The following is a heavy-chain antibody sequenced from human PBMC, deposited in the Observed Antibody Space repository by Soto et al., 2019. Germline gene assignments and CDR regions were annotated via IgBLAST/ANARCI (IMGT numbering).Heavy chain of an antibody. J-gene: IGHJ4*02. V-gene: IGHV1-69*06. CDR1: GGTFSGHA. Sequence: QVQLVQSGAEVKKPGSSVKVSCEASGGTFSGHAISWVRQAPGQGPEWMGGLIPLFGTTQHAQNFQDRFTITADKSTSTAYMALTSLRFEDTAISYCARGPNWGYRFDSWGQGTLVTVSS. D-gene: IGHD7-27*01. CDR3: ARGPNWGYRFDS. CDR2: LIPLFGTT.